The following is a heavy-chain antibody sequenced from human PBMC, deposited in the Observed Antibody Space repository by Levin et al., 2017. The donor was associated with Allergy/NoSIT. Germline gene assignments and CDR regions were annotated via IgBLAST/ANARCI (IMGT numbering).Heavy chain of an antibody. CDR3: ARDVVEPGGFDY. J-gene: IGHJ4*02. CDR1: GFTVSSNY. D-gene: IGHD2-15*01. V-gene: IGHV3-53*01. CDR2: IYSGGST. Sequence: GGSLRLSCAASGFTVSSNYMSWVRQAPGKGLEWVSVIYSGGSTYYADSVKGRFTISRDNSKNTLYLQMNSLRAEDTAVYYCARDVVEPGGFDYWGQGTLVTVSS.